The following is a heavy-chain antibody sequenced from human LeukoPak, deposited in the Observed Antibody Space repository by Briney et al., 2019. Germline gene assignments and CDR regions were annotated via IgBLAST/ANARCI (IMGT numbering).Heavy chain of an antibody. Sequence: PGGSLRLSCAASGFTFSNFGMHWVRQTPGKGLEWAAFIRYDGSNEYFADSVKGRFTISRDNSKNTLYLQMNSLRAEDTAVYYCAKDDYYDTSGYRDWGQGTLVTVSS. D-gene: IGHD3-22*01. CDR2: IRYDGSNE. V-gene: IGHV3-30*02. CDR1: GFTFSNFG. CDR3: AKDDYYDTSGYRD. J-gene: IGHJ4*02.